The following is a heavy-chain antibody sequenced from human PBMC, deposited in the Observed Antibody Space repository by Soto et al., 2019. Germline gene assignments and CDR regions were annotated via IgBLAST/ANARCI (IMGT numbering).Heavy chain of an antibody. CDR2: IYYSGST. CDR1: GGSISSGDYY. D-gene: IGHD2-2*01. CDR3: ARDVHIVVVPGWFDP. Sequence: LSLTCTVSGGSISSGDYYWSWIRQPPGKGLEWIGYIYYSGSTYYNPSLKSRVTISVDTSKNQFSLKLSSVTAADTAVYYCARDVHIVVVPGWFDPWGQGTLVTVSS. J-gene: IGHJ5*02. V-gene: IGHV4-30-4*01.